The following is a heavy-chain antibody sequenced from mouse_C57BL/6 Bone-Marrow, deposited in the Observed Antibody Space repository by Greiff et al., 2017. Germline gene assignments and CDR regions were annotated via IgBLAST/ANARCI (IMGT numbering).Heavy chain of an antibody. CDR1: GFTFSSYG. CDR2: ISSGGSYT. D-gene: IGHD3-3*01. CDR3: ARHGDVRFAY. Sequence: EVQLVESGGDLVKPGGSLKLSCAASGFTFSSYGMSWVRQTPDKRLEWVATISSGGSYTYYPDSVKGRFTISRDNAKNTLYLQMSSLKSEDTAMYYCARHGDVRFAYWGQETLVTVSA. J-gene: IGHJ3*01. V-gene: IGHV5-6*01.